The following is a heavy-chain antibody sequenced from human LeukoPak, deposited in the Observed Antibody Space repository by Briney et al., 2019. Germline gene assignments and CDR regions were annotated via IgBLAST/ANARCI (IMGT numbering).Heavy chain of an antibody. J-gene: IGHJ5*02. CDR2: IYPADSDT. V-gene: IGHV5-51*01. Sequence: PGESLKISCKGSGYSFISNWIGWVRQMPGKGLEWMGIIYPADSDTRYNPSVQGQVTISADTSISTAYLQWSSLKASDTAMYFCVLASANTNPPAVRFDPWGQGTLVTVSS. CDR1: GYSFISNW. D-gene: IGHD2-8*01. CDR3: VLASANTNPPAVRFDP.